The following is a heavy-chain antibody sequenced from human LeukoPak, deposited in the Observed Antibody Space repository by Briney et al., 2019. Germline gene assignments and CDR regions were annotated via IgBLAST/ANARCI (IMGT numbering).Heavy chain of an antibody. D-gene: IGHD3-22*01. CDR2: ISSSSSYI. J-gene: IGHJ4*02. Sequence: GGSLRLSCAASGFTFSSYSMNWVRQAPGKGLEWVSSISSSSSYIYYADSVKGRFTISRDNAKNSLYLQMNSLRAEDTAVYYCARDETYYYDSSGYFDWGQGTLVTVSS. V-gene: IGHV3-21*01. CDR1: GFTFSSYS. CDR3: ARDETYYYDSSGYFD.